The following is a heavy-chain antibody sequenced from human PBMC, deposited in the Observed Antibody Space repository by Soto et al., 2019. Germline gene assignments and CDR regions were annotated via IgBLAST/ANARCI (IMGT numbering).Heavy chain of an antibody. V-gene: IGHV1-2*04. CDR3: ARAAYNWNDSVAFDI. Sequence: QVQLVQSGAEVKKPGASVKVSCKASGYTFTGYYMHWVRQAPGQGLEWMGWINPNSGGTNYAQKFQGWVTMTRDTAISTAYMEVSRLRSDDTAVYYCARAAYNWNDSVAFDIWGQGTMVTVSS. D-gene: IGHD1-1*01. CDR1: GYTFTGYY. J-gene: IGHJ3*02. CDR2: INPNSGGT.